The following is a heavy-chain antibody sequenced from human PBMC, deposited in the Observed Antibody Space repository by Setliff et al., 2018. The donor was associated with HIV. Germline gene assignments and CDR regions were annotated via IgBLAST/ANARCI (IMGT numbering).Heavy chain of an antibody. Sequence: ASVKVSCKASRGTFSSYGFNWVRQAPGQGLEWMGIINPSGGSTSYAQKFQGRVTMTRDMSTSTVYMELSSLRSEDTAVYYCARELSRTASRNDYGDYVCPPGVCYYYGMDVWGQGTTVTVSS. CDR1: RGTFSSYG. CDR3: ARELSRTASRNDYGDYVCPPGVCYYYGMDV. V-gene: IGHV1-46*01. J-gene: IGHJ6*02. D-gene: IGHD4-17*01. CDR2: INPSGGST.